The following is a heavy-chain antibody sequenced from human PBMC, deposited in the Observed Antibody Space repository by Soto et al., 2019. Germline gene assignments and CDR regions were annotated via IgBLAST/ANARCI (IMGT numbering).Heavy chain of an antibody. CDR3: ARVHNLVTTISALDS. Sequence: SETLSLTCAVSGYSIISTNWWSWVRQPPGMGLEWIGEIYHSRSANYNPSLKSRVTISVDKSKNQFSLNLSSMTAADTALYYCARVHNLVTTISALDSWGQGTLVTVSS. J-gene: IGHJ4*02. CDR1: GYSIISTNW. V-gene: IGHV4-4*02. CDR2: IYHSRSA. D-gene: IGHD4-17*01.